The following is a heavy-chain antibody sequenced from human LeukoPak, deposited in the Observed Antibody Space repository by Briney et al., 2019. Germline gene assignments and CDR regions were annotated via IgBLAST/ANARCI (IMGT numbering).Heavy chain of an antibody. CDR1: GFTFSDYS. V-gene: IGHV3-48*04. CDR3: ARVDSGYEYPRGGYFDY. CDR2: ISSSGSTK. Sequence: GGSLRLSCAASGFTFSDYSMNWVRQAPGKGLEWVSYISSSGSTKYYADSVKGRFTISRDNAKNSLYLQMNSLRAEDTAVYYCARVDSGYEYPRGGYFDYWGQGTLVTVSS. D-gene: IGHD5-12*01. J-gene: IGHJ4*02.